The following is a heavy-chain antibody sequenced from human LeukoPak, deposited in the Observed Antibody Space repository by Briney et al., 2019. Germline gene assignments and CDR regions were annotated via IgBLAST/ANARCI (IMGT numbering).Heavy chain of an antibody. CDR1: GLTLRNYG. CDR2: IYYDGSEK. D-gene: IGHD2-15*01. V-gene: IGHV3-33*01. Sequence: PGGSLRLSCAVSGLTLRNYGMHWVRQAPGKGLEWVAIIYYDGSEKYYVDSVKGRFTISRDNSKNTLYLQMNSLRAEDTALYYCASGRGGRGGINYFDYWGQGTLVTVSS. CDR3: ASGRGGRGGINYFDY. J-gene: IGHJ4*02.